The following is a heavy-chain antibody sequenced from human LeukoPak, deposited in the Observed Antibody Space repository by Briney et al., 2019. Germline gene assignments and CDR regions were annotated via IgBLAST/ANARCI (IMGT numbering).Heavy chain of an antibody. CDR2: INRGGSGT. V-gene: IGHV3-7*01. CDR3: ADFAKG. Sequence: PGGSLRLSCAVSGFTFSDCWMTWVRQAPGKGLEWVATINRGGSGTYYVDSVKGRFTISRDDARNSLYLQMNGLRAEDAAVYFCADFAKGWGQGTLVTVSS. CDR1: GFTFSDCW. J-gene: IGHJ4*02.